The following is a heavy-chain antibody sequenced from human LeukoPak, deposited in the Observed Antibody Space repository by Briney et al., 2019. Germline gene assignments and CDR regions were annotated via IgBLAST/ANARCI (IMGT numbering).Heavy chain of an antibody. CDR3: ARRVSSGWYTVDY. Sequence: PSETLSLTCEVSGDSLSSGGYSWSWIRQPPGKGLEWIGYIRYSGSTYYNPSLKSRLTMSVEASKTQFSLRLSSVTAADTAVYYCARRVSSGWYTVDYWGQGTLVTVSS. J-gene: IGHJ4*02. V-gene: IGHV4-30-4*07. CDR1: GDSLSSGGYS. D-gene: IGHD6-19*01. CDR2: IRYSGST.